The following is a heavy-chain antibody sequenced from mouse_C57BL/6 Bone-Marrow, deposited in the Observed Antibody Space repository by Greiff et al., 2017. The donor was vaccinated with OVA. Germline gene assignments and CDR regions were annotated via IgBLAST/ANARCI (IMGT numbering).Heavy chain of an antibody. D-gene: IGHD1-1*01. Sequence: QVQLQQPGAELVKPGASVKVSCKASGYTFTSYWMHWVKQRPGQGLEWIGRIHPSDSDTNSNQKFKGKATLTVDKSSSTAYMQLSSLTSEDSAVYYWAIRDYYGSSYWYFDVWGTGTTVTVSS. CDR2: IHPSDSDT. CDR3: AIRDYYGSSYWYFDV. CDR1: GYTFTSYW. V-gene: IGHV1-74*01. J-gene: IGHJ1*03.